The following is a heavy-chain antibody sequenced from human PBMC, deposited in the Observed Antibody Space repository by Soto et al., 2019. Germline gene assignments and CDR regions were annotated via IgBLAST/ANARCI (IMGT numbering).Heavy chain of an antibody. D-gene: IGHD2-8*01. V-gene: IGHV3-74*01. CDR2: ISSDGTTT. CDR3: AIQDWTNDGCLEAAVTVGGALEY. Sequence: EVQLVESGGGLVQTGKALRLSCAASGITFRKYWMHWVRQAPGKGPVWVSYISSDGTTTDYADSVKGRFTISRDNAKNTQYLQMDSQGVEDTAVYYWAIQDWTNDGCLEAAVTVGGALEYWGQGAQVTGSS. J-gene: IGHJ4*02. CDR1: GITFRKYW.